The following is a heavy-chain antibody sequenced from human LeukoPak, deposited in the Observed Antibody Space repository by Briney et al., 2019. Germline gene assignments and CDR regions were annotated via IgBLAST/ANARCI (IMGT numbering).Heavy chain of an antibody. CDR1: GYTFTSYD. Sequence: ASVKVSCKASGYTFTSYDINWVRQATGQGLEWMGWMNPNSGNTGYAQKFQGGVTMTRNTSISTACMELSSLRSEDTAVYYCARARCGSGSWDCAFDIWGQGTMVTVSS. V-gene: IGHV1-8*01. CDR3: ARARCGSGSWDCAFDI. J-gene: IGHJ3*02. D-gene: IGHD3-22*01. CDR2: MNPNSGNT.